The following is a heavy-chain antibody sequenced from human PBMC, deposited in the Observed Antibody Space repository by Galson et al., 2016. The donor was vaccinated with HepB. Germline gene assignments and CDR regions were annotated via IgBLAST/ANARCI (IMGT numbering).Heavy chain of an antibody. CDR1: GFTVSSNY. CDR3: ATKTSTH. D-gene: IGHD5/OR15-5a*01. Sequence: SLRLSCAASGFTVSSNYMSWARQAPGKGLEWVSVIYSGGSTYYADSVKGRFTISRDSSKNTLYLQMNSLRAEDTAVYYCATKTSTHWGQGTLVTVSS. CDR2: IYSGGST. V-gene: IGHV3-53*01. J-gene: IGHJ4*02.